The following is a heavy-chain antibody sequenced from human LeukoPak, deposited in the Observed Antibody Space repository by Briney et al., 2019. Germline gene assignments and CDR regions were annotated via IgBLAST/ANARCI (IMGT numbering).Heavy chain of an antibody. CDR1: GFTFSDHY. CDR2: ISSSGNTT. D-gene: IGHD6-13*01. V-gene: IGHV3-11*04. Sequence: GGSLRLSCAASGFTFSDHYMSWIRQAAGKGLEWVSYISSSGNTTYYADSVKGRFTISRDNAKNSLYLQMNSLRAEDTAVYYCARDGGSSWFFDYWGQGTLVTVSS. J-gene: IGHJ4*02. CDR3: ARDGGSSWFFDY.